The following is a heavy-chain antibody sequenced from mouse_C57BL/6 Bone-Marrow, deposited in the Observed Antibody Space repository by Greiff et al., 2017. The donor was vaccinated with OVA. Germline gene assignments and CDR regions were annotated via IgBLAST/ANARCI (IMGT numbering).Heavy chain of an antibody. V-gene: IGHV10-1*01. CDR2: IRSKSNNYAT. CDR3: VSDYYGSSYGLAY. D-gene: IGHD1-1*01. J-gene: IGHJ3*01. Sequence: DAGGGLVQPKGSLKLSCAASGFSFNTYAMNWVRQAPGKGLEWVARIRSKSNNYATYYADSVKDRFTISRDDSESMLYLQMNNLKTEDTAMYYCVSDYYGSSYGLAYWGQGTLVTVSA. CDR1: GFSFNTYA.